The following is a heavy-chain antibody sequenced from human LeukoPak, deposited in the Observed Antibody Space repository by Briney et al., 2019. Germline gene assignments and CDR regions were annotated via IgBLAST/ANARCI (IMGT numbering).Heavy chain of an antibody. CDR2: IYHSGST. Sequence: SETLSLTCAVSGGSISSGGYSWSWIRQPPGKGLEWIGYIYHSGSTYYNPSLKSRVTISVDRSKNQFPLKLSSVTAADTAVYYCARDTLWGQGTLVTVSS. CDR3: ARDTL. CDR1: GGSISSGGYS. V-gene: IGHV4-30-2*01. J-gene: IGHJ4*02.